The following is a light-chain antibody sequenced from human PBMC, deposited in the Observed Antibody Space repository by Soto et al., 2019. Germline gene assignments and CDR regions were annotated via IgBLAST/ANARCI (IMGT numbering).Light chain of an antibody. CDR1: QTISSW. J-gene: IGKJ1*01. Sequence: DIQMTQSPSTLSGSVGDRVTITCRASQTISSWLAWYQQKPGKAPKLLIYKASTLKSGVPSRFSGSGSGTEFTLTISSLQPDDFATYSCQHYHSYSEPVGQVTDVDIX. V-gene: IGKV1-5*03. CDR3: QHYHSYSEP. CDR2: KAS.